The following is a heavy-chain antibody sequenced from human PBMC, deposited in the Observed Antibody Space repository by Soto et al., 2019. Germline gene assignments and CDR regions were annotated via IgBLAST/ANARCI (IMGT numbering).Heavy chain of an antibody. D-gene: IGHD3-22*01. CDR1: GYIFTNYW. CDR3: TRPLGGDSSGYYSTYFAMNV. CDR2: IDPGETDT. J-gene: IGHJ6*02. Sequence: GESLKISCQGSGYIFTNYWIGWVRQMPGKGLEWMGIIDPGETDTSYSPSFQGQVTISVDKSINTAYLQWSSLKASDTAIYYCTRPLGGDSSGYYSTYFAMNVWGQGTTVTVSS. V-gene: IGHV5-51*01.